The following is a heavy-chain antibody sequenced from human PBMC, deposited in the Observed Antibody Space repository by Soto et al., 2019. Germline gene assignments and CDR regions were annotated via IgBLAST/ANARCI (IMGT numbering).Heavy chain of an antibody. Sequence: QLLESGGGFVQPGGSLRLSCVASGFTFSNFAMAWVRQPPGEGLEWVSAISGSGDDTFYADSMKGRFTISRDNSKDTLYLQINSLRAEDTAVYYCANPIPKTGTTFGFWCQGTLVTVSS. CDR3: ANPIPKTGTTFGF. CDR2: ISGSGDDT. J-gene: IGHJ4*02. CDR1: GFTFSNFA. V-gene: IGHV3-23*01. D-gene: IGHD1-1*01.